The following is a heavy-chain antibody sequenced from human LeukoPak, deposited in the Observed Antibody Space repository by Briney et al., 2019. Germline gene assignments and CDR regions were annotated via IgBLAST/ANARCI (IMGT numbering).Heavy chain of an antibody. CDR2: ISSSSSYI. D-gene: IGHD1-1*01. J-gene: IGHJ4*02. CDR3: ASSLLYRVFDY. Sequence: GGSLGLSCAASGFTFSNYTMNWVRQAPGKGLEWVSSISSSSSYIFYADSVKGRFTISRDNAKNSLYLQMNSLRAEDTAVYYCASSLLYRVFDYWGQGTLVTVSS. CDR1: GFTFSNYT. V-gene: IGHV3-21*01.